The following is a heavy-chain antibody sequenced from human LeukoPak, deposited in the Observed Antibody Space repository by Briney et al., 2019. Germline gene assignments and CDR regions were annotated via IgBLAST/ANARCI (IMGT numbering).Heavy chain of an antibody. CDR3: ARGGEYDFWSGHDNWFDP. Sequence: PSETLSLTCTVSDGSISNYYWSWIRQPAGKGLEWIGRIYTSGSTNYNPSLKSRVTMSVDTSKNQFSLKLSSVTAADTAVYYCARGGEYDFWSGHDNWFDPWGQGTLVTVSS. V-gene: IGHV4-4*07. CDR1: DGSISNYY. J-gene: IGHJ5*02. D-gene: IGHD3-3*01. CDR2: IYTSGST.